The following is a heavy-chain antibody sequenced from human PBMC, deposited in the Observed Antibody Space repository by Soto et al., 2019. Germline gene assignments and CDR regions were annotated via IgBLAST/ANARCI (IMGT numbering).Heavy chain of an antibody. J-gene: IGHJ6*02. CDR2: ISSSGSTI. CDR3: ARGMQAIEPYYYYGMDV. CDR1: GFTFSSYE. Sequence: EVQLVESGGGLVQPGGSLRLSCAASGFTFSSYEMNWVRQAPGKGLEWVSYISSSGSTIYYADSVKGRFTISRDNAKNSLYLQMNSLRAEDTAVYYYARGMQAIEPYYYYGMDVWGQGTTVTVSS. V-gene: IGHV3-48*03.